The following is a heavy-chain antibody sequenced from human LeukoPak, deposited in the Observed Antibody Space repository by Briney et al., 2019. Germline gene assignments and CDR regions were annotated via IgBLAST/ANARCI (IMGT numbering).Heavy chain of an antibody. CDR3: ARDVKYYDILTGYYTEYYFDY. D-gene: IGHD3-9*01. CDR1: GGSISSYY. J-gene: IGHJ4*02. V-gene: IGHV4-59*12. CDR2: MYYSGST. Sequence: SETLSLTCSVSGGSISSYYWSWIRQPPGKGLEWIGYMYYSGSTHYNPSLKSRVTISVDTSKNQFSLKLSSVTAADTAVYYCARDVKYYDILTGYYTEYYFDYWGQGTLVTVSS.